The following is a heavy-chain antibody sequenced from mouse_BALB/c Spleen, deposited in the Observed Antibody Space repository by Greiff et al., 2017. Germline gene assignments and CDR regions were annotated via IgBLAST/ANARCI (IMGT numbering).Heavy chain of an antibody. CDR2: IDPANGNT. CDR1: GFNIKDTY. J-gene: IGHJ3*01. D-gene: IGHD2-3*01. V-gene: IGHV14-3*02. Sequence: VQLQQSGAELVKPGASVKLSCTASGFNIKDTYMHWVKQRPEQGLEWIGRIDPANGNTKYDPKFQGKATITADTSSNTAYLQLSSLTSEDTAVYYCADGYYAAYWGQGTLVTVSA. CDR3: ADGYYAAY.